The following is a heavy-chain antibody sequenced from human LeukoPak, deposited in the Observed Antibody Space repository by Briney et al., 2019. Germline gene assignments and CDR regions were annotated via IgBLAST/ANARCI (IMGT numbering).Heavy chain of an antibody. D-gene: IGHD3-10*01. V-gene: IGHV3-30*18. Sequence: PSKSLRLACAAAGFTFSSYGMHWVRQAPGKGLEWVAVISYDGSNKYYADSVKGRFTISRDNSKNTLYLQMNSLRAEDTAVYYCAKAGYGSGKNWFDPWGQGTPVTVSS. CDR3: AKAGYGSGKNWFDP. J-gene: IGHJ5*02. CDR2: ISYDGSNK. CDR1: GFTFSSYG.